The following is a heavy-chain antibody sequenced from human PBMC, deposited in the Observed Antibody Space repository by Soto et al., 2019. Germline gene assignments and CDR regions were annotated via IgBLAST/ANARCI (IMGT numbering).Heavy chain of an antibody. Sequence: GASVKVSCKASGYMFTSYDINWVRQAAGQGLEWLGRMNPNNGKTDHAQKFQGRLTMTRDTSISTVYMELSSLTSEDTAVYYCAKDFGGLYNWFDPWGQGTLVTVSS. CDR1: GYMFTSYD. D-gene: IGHD3-16*01. J-gene: IGHJ5*02. CDR3: AKDFGGLYNWFDP. V-gene: IGHV1-8*01. CDR2: MNPNNGKT.